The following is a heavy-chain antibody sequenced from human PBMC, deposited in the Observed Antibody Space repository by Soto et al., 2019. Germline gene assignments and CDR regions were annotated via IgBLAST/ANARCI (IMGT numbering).Heavy chain of an antibody. J-gene: IGHJ3*02. CDR1: GGSISSGGYY. CDR2: IYYSGST. V-gene: IGHV4-31*03. Sequence: QVQLQESGPGLVKPSQTLSLTCTVSGGSISSGGYYWSWIRQHPGKGLEWIGYIYYSGSTYYNPYLTSRVTISVDTSKNQFSLKLSSVTAADTAVYYCARDMPAYCGGDCYSGAFDIWGQGTMVTVSS. D-gene: IGHD2-21*02. CDR3: ARDMPAYCGGDCYSGAFDI.